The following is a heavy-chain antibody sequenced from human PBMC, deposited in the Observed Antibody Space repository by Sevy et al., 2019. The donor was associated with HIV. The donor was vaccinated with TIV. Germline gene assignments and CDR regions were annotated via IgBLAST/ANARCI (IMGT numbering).Heavy chain of an antibody. J-gene: IGHJ4*02. CDR2: ISYDGGNK. D-gene: IGHD3-10*01. V-gene: IGHV3-30-3*01. Sequence: GGSLRLSCAASGFTFNTYAMHWVRQAPGKGLDWLTFISYDGGNKYYADSVKGRFTISRDNSKSMVYLQMNSLRAEDTALYYCAYDPQGGSDVITPPDYWGQGTLVTVSS. CDR1: GFTFNTYA. CDR3: AYDPQGGSDVITPPDY.